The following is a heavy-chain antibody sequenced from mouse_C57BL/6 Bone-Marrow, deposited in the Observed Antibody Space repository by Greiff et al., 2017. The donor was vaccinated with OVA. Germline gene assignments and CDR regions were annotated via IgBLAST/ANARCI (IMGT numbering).Heavy chain of an antibody. D-gene: IGHD2-5*01. Sequence: QVQLKQPGAELVKPGASVKMSCKASGYTFTSYWITWVKQRPGQGLEWIGDIYPGSGSTNYNAKFKSKATLTVDTSSSTAYMQLSSLTSEDSAVYYFSLIYYSNCGGVDYWGQGTSVTVSS. CDR1: GYTFTSYW. J-gene: IGHJ4*01. V-gene: IGHV1-55*01. CDR3: SLIYYSNCGGVDY. CDR2: IYPGSGST.